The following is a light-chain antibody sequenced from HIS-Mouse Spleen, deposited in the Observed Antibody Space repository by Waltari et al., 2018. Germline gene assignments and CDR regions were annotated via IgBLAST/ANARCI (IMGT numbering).Light chain of an antibody. V-gene: IGLV2-14*03. CDR3: SSYTSSSTLYV. CDR1: SSDVGGYNY. J-gene: IGLJ1*01. Sequence: QSALTQPASVSGSPGQSITISCTGTSSDVGGYNYVSWYQQHPGNAPKLRIYAVSNRPSRCSNRFSGSESGNTASLTISGLQAEDEADYYCSSYTSSSTLYVFGTGTKVTVL. CDR2: AVS.